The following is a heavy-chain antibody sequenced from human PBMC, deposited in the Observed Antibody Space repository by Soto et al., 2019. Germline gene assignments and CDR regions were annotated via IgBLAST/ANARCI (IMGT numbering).Heavy chain of an antibody. CDR1: GYSFTSYW. CDR2: IRSKANSFAT. J-gene: IGHJ5*02. CDR3: TRAQTRDCSGGTCYDVNWFAP. V-gene: IGHV3-73*01. D-gene: IGHD2-15*01. Sequence: GESLKISCKGSGYSFTSYWISWVRQASGKGLEWIARIRSKANSFATTYAASVKGRFTISRDDSKNTAYLQMDSLKTEDTAIYYCTRAQTRDCSGGTCYDVNWFAPWGQGTQVTVSS.